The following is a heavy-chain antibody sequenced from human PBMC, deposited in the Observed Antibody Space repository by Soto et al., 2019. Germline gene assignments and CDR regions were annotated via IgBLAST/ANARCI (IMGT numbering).Heavy chain of an antibody. J-gene: IGHJ3*02. Sequence: ESGGGLVQPGGSLRLSCSASGFTFSSHAMSWVRQAPGKGLEWVSAISDSGGSTYYADSVKGRFTISRDNSKNTLYLQMNSLRAEDTAVYYCAKGAYYDFWSGYTAFDIWGQGTMVTVSS. CDR1: GFTFSSHA. V-gene: IGHV3-23*01. D-gene: IGHD3-3*01. CDR3: AKGAYYDFWSGYTAFDI. CDR2: ISDSGGST.